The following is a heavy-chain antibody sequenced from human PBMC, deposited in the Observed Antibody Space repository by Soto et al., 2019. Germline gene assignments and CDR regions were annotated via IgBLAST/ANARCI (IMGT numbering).Heavy chain of an antibody. CDR3: VRCGSERYFDY. J-gene: IGHJ4*02. Sequence: SETLSLTCAVYGGSFSGYYWSWIRQPPGKGLEWIGEINHSGSTNYNPSLKSRVSMSGDTSKNQFSLRLSSLTAADTAVYFCVRCGSERYFDYWGQGTMVTVSS. V-gene: IGHV4-34*01. CDR1: GGSFSGYY. D-gene: IGHD5-12*01. CDR2: INHSGST.